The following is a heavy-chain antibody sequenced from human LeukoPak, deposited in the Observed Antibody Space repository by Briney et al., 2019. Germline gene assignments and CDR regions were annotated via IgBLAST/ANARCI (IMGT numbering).Heavy chain of an antibody. V-gene: IGHV3-21*01. CDR3: ARASHAAEDY. CDR1: GFTFSDYS. D-gene: IGHD6-13*01. CDR2: ISSSSSYI. J-gene: IGHJ4*02. Sequence: GGSLRLSCAASGFTFSDYSMNWVRQAPGKGLEWVSSISSSSSYIYYADSVKGRFTISRDNAKNSLYLQMNSLRAEDTAVYYCARASHAAEDYWGQGTLVTVSS.